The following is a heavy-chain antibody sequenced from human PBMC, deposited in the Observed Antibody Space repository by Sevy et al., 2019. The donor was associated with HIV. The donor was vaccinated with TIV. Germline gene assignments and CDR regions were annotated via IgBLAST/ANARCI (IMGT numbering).Heavy chain of an antibody. CDR3: ARVGIFEGSESHFRFIDY. J-gene: IGHJ4*02. Sequence: GRSLRLSCAASGFTFSTYWMTWVRQAPGKGLEWVANINQDGSKKNYVDSMKGRFTISRDNAKNSLYVQMNSLRAEDTAVYYCARVGIFEGSESHFRFIDYWGQGILVTVSS. CDR1: GFTFSTYW. V-gene: IGHV3-7*01. CDR2: INQDGSKK. D-gene: IGHD3-10*01.